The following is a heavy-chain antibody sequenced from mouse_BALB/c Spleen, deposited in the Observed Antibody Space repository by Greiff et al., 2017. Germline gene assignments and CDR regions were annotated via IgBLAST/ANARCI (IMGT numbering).Heavy chain of an antibody. CDR3: ARAPLYYGSSYVGYWYFDV. CDR1: GFSLTSYG. Sequence: VQLQQSGPGLVAPSQSLSITCTVSGFSLTSYGVHWVRQPPGKGLEWLGVIWAGGSTNYNSALMSRLSISKDNSKSQVFLKMNSLQTDDTAMYYCARAPLYYGSSYVGYWYFDVWGAGTTVTVSS. D-gene: IGHD1-1*01. J-gene: IGHJ1*01. V-gene: IGHV2-9*02. CDR2: IWAGGST.